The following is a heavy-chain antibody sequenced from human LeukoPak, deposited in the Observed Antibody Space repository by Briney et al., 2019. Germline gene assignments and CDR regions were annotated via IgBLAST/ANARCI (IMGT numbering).Heavy chain of an antibody. D-gene: IGHD2-15*01. Sequence: KPSETLSLTCTVSGGSISSSSYYWGWIRQPPGKGLEWIGSIYYSGSTYYNPSLKGRVTITVDTSKNQFSLKLSSVTAADTAVYYCARDPFGYCSGGSCYSSDPWGQGTLVTVSS. V-gene: IGHV4-39*07. CDR1: GGSISSSSYY. J-gene: IGHJ5*02. CDR3: ARDPFGYCSGGSCYSSDP. CDR2: IYYSGST.